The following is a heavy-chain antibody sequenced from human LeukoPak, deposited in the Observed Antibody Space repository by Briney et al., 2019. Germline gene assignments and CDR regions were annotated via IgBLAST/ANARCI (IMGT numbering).Heavy chain of an antibody. CDR1: GGTFSSYA. CDR2: IIPILGIA. Sequence: ASVKVSCKASGGTFSSYAISWVRQAPGQGLEWVGRIIPILGIANYAQKFQGRVTITADKSTSTDYMELSSLRSEDTAVYYCARVRVGATPELLSGWGQGTLVTVSS. V-gene: IGHV1-69*04. D-gene: IGHD1-26*01. J-gene: IGHJ4*02. CDR3: ARVRVGATPELLSG.